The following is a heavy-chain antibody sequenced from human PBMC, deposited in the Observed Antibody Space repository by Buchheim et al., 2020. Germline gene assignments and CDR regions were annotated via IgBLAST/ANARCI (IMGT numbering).Heavy chain of an antibody. CDR3: AKLIDLWNVLDY. V-gene: IGHV3-30*18. CDR2: ISNEGSDK. D-gene: IGHD3/OR15-3a*01. J-gene: IGHJ4*02. CDR1: GFTFRSFG. Sequence: QVQLVESGGGVVQPGRSLRLPCAASGFTFRSFGMHWVRQAPGKGLEWVAGISNEGSDKQYADSVKGRCTISRDNSKNTRYLQMNSLRPEDTAVYYCAKLIDLWNVLDYWGQGTL.